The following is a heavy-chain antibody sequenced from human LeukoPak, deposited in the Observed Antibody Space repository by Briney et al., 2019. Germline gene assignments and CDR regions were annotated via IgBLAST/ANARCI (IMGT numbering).Heavy chain of an antibody. J-gene: IGHJ5*02. CDR3: ARLRNRVSAKAHWFDP. V-gene: IGHV5-51*01. CDR2: IYPGDSDT. Sequence: GESLKISCKGSGYSFTSYWIGWVRQMPGKGLEWMGIIYPGDSDTRYSPSLQGQVTISADKSISTAYLQWSSLKASDTAMYYCARLRNRVSAKAHWFDPWGQGTLVTVSS. CDR1: GYSFTSYW. D-gene: IGHD1/OR15-1a*01.